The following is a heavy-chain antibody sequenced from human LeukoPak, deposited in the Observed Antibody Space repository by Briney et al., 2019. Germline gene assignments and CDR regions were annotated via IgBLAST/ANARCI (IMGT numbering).Heavy chain of an antibody. D-gene: IGHD3-22*01. V-gene: IGHV3-30*03. J-gene: IGHJ1*01. CDR3: ATSMYYYDSSGYFQH. CDR1: GFTFSSYG. Sequence: GGSLRLSCAASGFTFSSYGMHWVRQAPGKGLEWGAVISYDGSNKYYADSVKGRFTISRDNSKNTLYLQMNSLRAEDTAVYSCATSMYYYDSSGYFQHWGQGTLVTVSS. CDR2: ISYDGSNK.